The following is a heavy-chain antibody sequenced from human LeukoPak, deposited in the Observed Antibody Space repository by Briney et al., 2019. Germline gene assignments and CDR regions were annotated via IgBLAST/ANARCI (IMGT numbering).Heavy chain of an antibody. D-gene: IGHD4-17*01. CDR3: AREAVTRNYFDY. Sequence: PGGSLRLSCAASGFTVSSTYMSWVRQAPGKGLEWVSIMYSGGGTYYADSVKGRFTISRDNSKNTLCLQMNSLRAEDTAVYYCAREAVTRNYFDYWGQGTLVTVSS. J-gene: IGHJ4*02. CDR2: MYSGGGT. CDR1: GFTVSSTY. V-gene: IGHV3-53*01.